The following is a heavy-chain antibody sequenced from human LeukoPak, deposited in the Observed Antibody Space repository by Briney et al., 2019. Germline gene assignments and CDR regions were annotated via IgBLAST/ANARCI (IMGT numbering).Heavy chain of an antibody. Sequence: SETLSLTCTVSGGSISSYYWSWIRQPPGKGLEWIGYIYYSGSTNYNPSLKSRVTVSVDTSKNQFSLKLSSVTAADTAVYYCARPYCTNGVCYIDAFDIWAKGQWSPSLQ. D-gene: IGHD2-8*01. CDR3: ARPYCTNGVCYIDAFDI. CDR1: GGSISSYY. J-gene: IGHJ3*02. CDR2: IYYSGST. V-gene: IGHV4-59*08.